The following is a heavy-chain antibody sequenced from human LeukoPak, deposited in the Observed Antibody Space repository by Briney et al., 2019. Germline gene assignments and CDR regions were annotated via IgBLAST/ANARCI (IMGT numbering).Heavy chain of an antibody. CDR1: GFTVSSNY. J-gene: IGHJ4*02. CDR2: IYSGGST. CDR3: ARKTSSGFYYYFDY. Sequence: GGSLRLSCAASGFTVSSNYMSWVRQAPGKGLEWVSVIYSGGSTYYADSVKGRFTISRDNSKNTLYLQMNSLRAEDTAVYYCARKTSSGFYYYFDYWGQGTLVTVSS. D-gene: IGHD3-22*01. V-gene: IGHV3-53*01.